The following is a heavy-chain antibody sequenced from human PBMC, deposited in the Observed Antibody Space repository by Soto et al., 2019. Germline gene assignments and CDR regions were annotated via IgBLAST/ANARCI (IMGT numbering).Heavy chain of an antibody. CDR1: GYTFTSYG. J-gene: IGHJ4*02. CDR3: ARVRHKYSSGWYGVDY. V-gene: IGHV1-18*01. Sequence: QVQLVQSGAEVKKPGASVKVSCKASGYTFTSYGISWVRQAPGQGLEWMGWISAYNGNTNYAQNLQGRVTMTTDTSTRTADMGLRSLRSDDTGVYYCARVRHKYSSGWYGVDYWGQGTLVTVSS. D-gene: IGHD6-19*01. CDR2: ISAYNGNT.